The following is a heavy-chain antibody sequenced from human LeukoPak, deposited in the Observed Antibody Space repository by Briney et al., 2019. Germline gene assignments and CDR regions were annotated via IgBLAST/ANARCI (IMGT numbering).Heavy chain of an antibody. CDR1: GYTFSSYG. Sequence: ASVKVSCKASGYTFSSYGINWVRQAPGQGLEWMGWNSAYNGDTNYVQKFQGRVTMTTDTTTSRAYMELRSLRSDDTAVYYCARVLRGWFGELLYDYWGQGTLVTVSS. V-gene: IGHV1-18*01. J-gene: IGHJ4*02. CDR2: NSAYNGDT. CDR3: ARVLRGWFGELLYDY. D-gene: IGHD3-10*01.